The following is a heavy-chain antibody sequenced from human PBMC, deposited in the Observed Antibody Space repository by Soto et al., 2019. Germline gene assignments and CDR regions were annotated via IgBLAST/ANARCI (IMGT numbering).Heavy chain of an antibody. V-gene: IGHV2-5*02. Sequence: QITLKESGPTLVKPTQTLTLTCTFSGFSLSTSGVGVGWIRQPPGKALEWLALIYWDDDKRYSPSLKSRLTIXXVXSXXQVVLTMTSMDPVDTATYYCAHSTWAWTVVTFFDYWGQGTLVTVSS. CDR1: GFSLSTSGVG. J-gene: IGHJ4*02. D-gene: IGHD2-21*02. CDR3: AHSTWAWTVVTFFDY. CDR2: IYWDDDK.